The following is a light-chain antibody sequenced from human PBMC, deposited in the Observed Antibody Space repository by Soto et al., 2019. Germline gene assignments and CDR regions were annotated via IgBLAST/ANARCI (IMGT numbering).Light chain of an antibody. CDR1: SGSIATNY. CDR2: EDS. J-gene: IGLJ7*01. V-gene: IGLV6-57*03. Sequence: NFMLAQPHSVSESPGKTVTLSCTRSSGSIATNYVQWYQQRPGSAPTIVIYEDSQRASGVSDRFSGSIDSSSNSASLTISGLKTEDEADYYCQSYDSSNHKIFGGGTQLTVL. CDR3: QSYDSSNHKI.